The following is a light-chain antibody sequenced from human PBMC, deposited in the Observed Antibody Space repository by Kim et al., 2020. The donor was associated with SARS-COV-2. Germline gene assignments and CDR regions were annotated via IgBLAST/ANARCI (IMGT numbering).Light chain of an antibody. CDR2: GAS. J-gene: IGKJ5*01. Sequence: LSPGERAPLPCRASQSVSSTYLALYQQKPGQAPRLLIYGASSRATGIPDRFSGSGSGTDFTLTISRLEPEDSAVYHCQQYGSSVTFGQGTRLEIK. V-gene: IGKV3-20*01. CDR1: QSVSSTY. CDR3: QQYGSSVT.